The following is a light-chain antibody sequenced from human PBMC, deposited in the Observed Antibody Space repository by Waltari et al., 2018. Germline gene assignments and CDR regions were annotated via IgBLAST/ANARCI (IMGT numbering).Light chain of an antibody. CDR1: QRISSG. V-gene: IGKV1-5*03. CDR3: QQSKSYPLT. J-gene: IGKJ4*01. CDR2: NAS. Sequence: DIQMTQSPSTLSASVGDRVTITCRASQRISSGLAWYQQKQGKAPNLLIYNASTLQSGVPSRFSCFRSVTEFTLTISSLQPDDFATYFCQQSKSYPLTFGGGTKVEI.